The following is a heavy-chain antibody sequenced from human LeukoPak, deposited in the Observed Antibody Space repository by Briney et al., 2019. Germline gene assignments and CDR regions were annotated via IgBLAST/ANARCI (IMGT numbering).Heavy chain of an antibody. V-gene: IGHV4-4*02. CDR1: GGSISSSNW. D-gene: IGHD6-19*01. CDR2: IYHSGST. Sequence: SETLSLTCAVSGGSISSSNWWSWVRQPPGKGLEWIGEIYHSGSTNYNPSLKSRVTISVDKSKNQFSLKLSSVTAADTAVYYWARYSSGWPYYFDYWGQGTLVTVSS. J-gene: IGHJ4*02. CDR3: ARYSSGWPYYFDY.